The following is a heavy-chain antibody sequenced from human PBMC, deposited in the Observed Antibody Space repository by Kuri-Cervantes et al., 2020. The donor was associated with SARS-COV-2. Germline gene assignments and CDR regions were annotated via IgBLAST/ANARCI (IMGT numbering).Heavy chain of an antibody. CDR2: ISHDGSSE. CDR3: AKDYSNRRWYPYYYYSYGLDV. Sequence: AGSLSLSCAAAGLTFKTSAMHWVRQAPGKGLEWVALISHDGSSEYYRDSVKGRFTVSRDNSKESLFLRVDSLGPEDTAVYYCAKDYSNRRWYPYYYYSYGLDVCREGTTVTVSS. V-gene: IGHV3-30*10. CDR1: GLTFKTSA. D-gene: IGHD6-13*01. J-gene: IGHJ6*04.